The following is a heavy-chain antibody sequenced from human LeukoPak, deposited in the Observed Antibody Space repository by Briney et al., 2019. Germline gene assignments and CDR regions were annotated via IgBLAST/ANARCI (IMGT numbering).Heavy chain of an antibody. CDR1: GFTFSSYS. CDR2: ISSSSSYI. Sequence: GGSLRLSCAASGFTFSSYSMNWVRQAPGKGLEWVSSISSSSSYIYYADSVKGRFTISRDNAKNSLYLQMNSLRAEDTAVYYCARAGVRMVRRRNAFDIWGQGTMVTVSS. V-gene: IGHV3-21*01. D-gene: IGHD3-10*01. CDR3: ARAGVRMVRRRNAFDI. J-gene: IGHJ3*02.